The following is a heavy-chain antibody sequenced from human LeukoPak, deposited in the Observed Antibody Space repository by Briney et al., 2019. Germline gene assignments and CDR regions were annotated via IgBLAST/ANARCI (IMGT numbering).Heavy chain of an antibody. V-gene: IGHV3-30*02. Sequence: PGGSLRLSCAASGFTFSSYGMHWARQAPGKGLEWVAFIRYDGSNKYYADSVKGRFTISRDNAKTSLYLQMNSLRAEDTAVYYCARDLSGVTGYTYGRGIDYWGQGTLVTVSS. D-gene: IGHD5-18*01. CDR1: GFTFSSYG. CDR3: ARDLSGVTGYTYGRGIDY. J-gene: IGHJ4*02. CDR2: IRYDGSNK.